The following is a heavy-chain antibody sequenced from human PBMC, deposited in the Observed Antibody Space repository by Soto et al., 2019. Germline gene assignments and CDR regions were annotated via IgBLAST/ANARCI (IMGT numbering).Heavy chain of an antibody. Sequence: PGGSLRLSCLASGFTFSNFNMHWVRQAPGKGLEYVSEISRTGDKTYYTDSAKGRFIISRDNSKNTLFLQMSSLRVEDTAVYYCVRDYYDSSGPDWGQGSLVTVS. CDR3: VRDYYDSSGPD. J-gene: IGHJ4*02. CDR1: GFTFSNFN. V-gene: IGHV3-64D*06. D-gene: IGHD3-22*01. CDR2: ISRTGDKT.